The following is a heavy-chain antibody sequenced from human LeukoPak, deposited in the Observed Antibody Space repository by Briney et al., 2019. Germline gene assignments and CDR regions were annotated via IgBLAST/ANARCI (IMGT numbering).Heavy chain of an antibody. D-gene: IGHD3-10*01. CDR2: IYYSGST. CDR3: ARLGYYGSGSYYTQDY. Sequence: ETLSLTCTVSGGSISSSSYYWGWIRQPPGKGLEWIGSIYYSGSTYYNPSLKSRVTISVDTSKNQFSLKLSSVTAADTAVYYCARLGYYGSGSYYTQDYWGQGTLVTVSS. CDR1: GGSISSSSYY. J-gene: IGHJ4*02. V-gene: IGHV4-39*07.